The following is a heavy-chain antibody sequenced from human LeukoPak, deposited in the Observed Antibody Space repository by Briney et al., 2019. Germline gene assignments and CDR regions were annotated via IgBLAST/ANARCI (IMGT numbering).Heavy chain of an antibody. CDR3: ASMKAVAGPGWY. CDR2: IYYSGST. J-gene: IGHJ4*02. Sequence: PSETLSLTCTVSGGSISSSSYYWGWIRRPPGKGLEWIGSIYYSGSTYYNPSLKSRVTISVDTSKNQFSLKLSSVTAADTAVYYCASMKAVAGPGWYWGQGTLVTVSS. V-gene: IGHV4-39*01. D-gene: IGHD6-19*01. CDR1: GGSISSSSYY.